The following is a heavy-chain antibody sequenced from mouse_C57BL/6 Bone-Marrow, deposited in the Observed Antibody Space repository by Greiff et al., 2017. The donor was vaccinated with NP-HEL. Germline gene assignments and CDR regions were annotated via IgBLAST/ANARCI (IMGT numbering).Heavy chain of an antibody. CDR2: IHPNSGST. V-gene: IGHV1-64*01. J-gene: IGHJ4*01. Sequence: QVQLQQPGAELVKPGASVKLSCKASGYTFTSYWMHWVKQRPGQGLEWIGMIHPNSGSTNYNEKFKSKATLTVDKSSSTAYMQLSSLTSEDSAVYYCARSLITTVVGDAMDYWGQGTSVTVSS. CDR1: GYTFTSYW. CDR3: ARSLITTVVGDAMDY. D-gene: IGHD1-1*01.